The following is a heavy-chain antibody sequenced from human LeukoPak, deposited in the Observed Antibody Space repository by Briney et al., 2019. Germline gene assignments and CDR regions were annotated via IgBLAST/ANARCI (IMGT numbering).Heavy chain of an antibody. J-gene: IGHJ4*02. CDR3: AKGDQLLFGYTSFDY. D-gene: IGHD2-2*01. CDR2: IRYDGSNK. V-gene: IGHV3-30*02. CDR1: GFTFSSYA. Sequence: AVGSLRLPCAASGFTFSSYAMSWVRQAPGKGLEWVAFIRYDGSNKFYADSVKGRFTISRDNSKNTLYLQMNSLRAEDTAVYYCAKGDQLLFGYTSFDYWGQGTLVTVSS.